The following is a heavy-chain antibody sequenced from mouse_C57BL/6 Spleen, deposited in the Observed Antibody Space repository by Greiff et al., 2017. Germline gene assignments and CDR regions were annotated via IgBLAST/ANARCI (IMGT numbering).Heavy chain of an antibody. CDR3: AREPYGFATVVAPGFEV. CDR1: GYTFTDYY. J-gene: IGHJ1*03. CDR2: INPNNGGT. V-gene: IGHV1-22*01. Sequence: VQLQQSGPELVKPGASVKMSCKASGYTFTDYYMHWVKQSHGKSLEWIGYINPNNGGTSYNQKFKGKATLTVNKSSSTAYMELRSLTSEESAVYYGAREPYGFATVVAPGFEVWGTGTTVTVSA. D-gene: IGHD1-3*01.